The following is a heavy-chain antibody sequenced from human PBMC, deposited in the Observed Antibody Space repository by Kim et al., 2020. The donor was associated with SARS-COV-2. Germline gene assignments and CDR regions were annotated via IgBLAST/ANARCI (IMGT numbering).Heavy chain of an antibody. J-gene: IGHJ3*01. V-gene: IGHV3-48*03. CDR2: ISSSGTTI. D-gene: IGHD6-13*01. CDR1: GFTFSSFE. CDR3: ARDPRDSSSWHPGGAFDL. Sequence: GGSLRLSCVASGFTFSSFEMNWVRQAPGKGLEWISYISSSGTTIYYADSMKGRFIVSRDSAKNSLYLLMNSLRGEETAVYYCARDPRDSSSWHPGGAFDLWGQGTMVTVSS.